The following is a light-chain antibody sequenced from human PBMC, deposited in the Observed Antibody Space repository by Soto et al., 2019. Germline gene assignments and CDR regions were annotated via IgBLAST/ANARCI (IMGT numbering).Light chain of an antibody. J-gene: IGKJ4*01. CDR3: QQSYSTPLS. CDR1: QSISSY. V-gene: IGKV1-39*01. CDR2: AAS. Sequence: DIQMTQSPSSLSASVGDRVTITCRASQSISSYLNWYQQKPGKAPKLLIYAASSLQSGVPSRFSVSGSGTDFTRTISRLQPEDFAIYYCQQSYSTPLSVGGGTKVEIK.